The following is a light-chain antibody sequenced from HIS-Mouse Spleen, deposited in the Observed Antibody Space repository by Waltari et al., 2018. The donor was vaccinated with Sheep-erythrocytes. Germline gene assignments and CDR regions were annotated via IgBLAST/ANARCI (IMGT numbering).Light chain of an antibody. CDR2: EVS. J-gene: IGLJ2*01. V-gene: IGLV2-14*01. Sequence: QSALTQPASVSGSPGQSITISCTATSSDVGGSNYVSWYQQHPGKAPKLMIYEVSNRPSGVSNRFSGSKSGNTASLTISGLQAEDEADYYCSSYTSSSTQVFGGGTKLTVL. CDR1: SSDVGGSNY. CDR3: SSYTSSSTQV.